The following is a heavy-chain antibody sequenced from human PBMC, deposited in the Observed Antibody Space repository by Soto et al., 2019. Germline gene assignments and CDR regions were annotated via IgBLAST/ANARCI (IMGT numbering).Heavy chain of an antibody. CDR3: ARVRGYSGYDPLDY. CDR1: GVSFRGYY. D-gene: IGHD5-12*01. Sequence: TSATLSLTCAVYGVSFRGYYWSWLRPPPGKWLEWIGEINHSGSTNYNPSLKSRVTISVDTSKNQFSLKLSSVTAADTAVYYCARVRGYSGYDPLDYWGQGTLVTVSS. V-gene: IGHV4-34*01. CDR2: INHSGST. J-gene: IGHJ4*02.